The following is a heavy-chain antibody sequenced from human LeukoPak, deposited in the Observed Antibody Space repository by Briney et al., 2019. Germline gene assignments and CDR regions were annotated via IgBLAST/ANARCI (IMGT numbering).Heavy chain of an antibody. Sequence: SETLSLTCTVSGGSISSGSYYWSWIRQPAGKGLEWIGRIYTSGSTNHNPSLKSRVTISVDTSKNQFSLKLSSVTAADTAVYYCARGVVVPAAKPFTYFDYWGQGTLVTVSS. V-gene: IGHV4-61*02. CDR1: GGSISSGSYY. J-gene: IGHJ4*02. D-gene: IGHD2-2*02. CDR2: IYTSGST. CDR3: ARGVVVPAAKPFTYFDY.